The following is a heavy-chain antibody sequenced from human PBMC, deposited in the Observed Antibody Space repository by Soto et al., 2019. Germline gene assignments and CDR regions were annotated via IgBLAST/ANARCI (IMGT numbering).Heavy chain of an antibody. D-gene: IGHD3-10*01. Sequence: SVKVSCKASGGTFSRYTFSWVRQAPGQGLEWMGYIIPIFGAPNYAQKFQGRVTITADETTSTAFLELHSLTSEDAAVYYCATCHGSGSYYYNWFDTWGQGTLVTVSS. J-gene: IGHJ5*02. V-gene: IGHV1-69*13. CDR1: GGTFSRYT. CDR2: IIPIFGAP. CDR3: ATCHGSGSYYYNWFDT.